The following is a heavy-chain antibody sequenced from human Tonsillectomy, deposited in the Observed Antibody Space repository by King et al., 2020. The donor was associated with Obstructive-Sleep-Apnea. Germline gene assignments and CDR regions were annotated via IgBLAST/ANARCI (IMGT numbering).Heavy chain of an antibody. Sequence: QLVQSGAEVKKPGASVKVSCKASGYTFTIYGISWVRQAPGQGLEWMGWINGYNVNTNYVQKLQDRVTMTTDSSTGTAYMELRSLRSDDTAVYYCARYAIAAAGSTDHFDYWGQGTLVTVSS. CDR3: ARYAIAAAGSTDHFDY. V-gene: IGHV1-18*04. D-gene: IGHD6-13*01. CDR1: GYTFTIYG. CDR2: INGYNVNT. J-gene: IGHJ4*02.